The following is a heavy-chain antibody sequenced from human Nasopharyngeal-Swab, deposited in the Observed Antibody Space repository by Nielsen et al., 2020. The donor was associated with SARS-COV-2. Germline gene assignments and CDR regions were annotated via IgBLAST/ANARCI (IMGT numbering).Heavy chain of an antibody. Sequence: GESLKISCAASGFTFSSFGMHWVRQAPGKGLEWVAFIAHDASNEYYGDSVKGRFSISRDNSKNTVYLQMSGLRVEDTAVYYCVEVDRGSDYGWGQGTLVTVSS. CDR1: GFTFSSFG. CDR2: IAHDASNE. D-gene: IGHD4/OR15-4a*01. J-gene: IGHJ4*02. CDR3: VEVDRGSDYG. V-gene: IGHV3-30*18.